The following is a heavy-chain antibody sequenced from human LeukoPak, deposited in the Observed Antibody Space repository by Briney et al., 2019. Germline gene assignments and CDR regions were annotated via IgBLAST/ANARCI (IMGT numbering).Heavy chain of an antibody. J-gene: IGHJ4*02. V-gene: IGHV1-58*01. CDR1: GFTFISSA. CDR3: AAALDSSSYYSFVY. Sequence: SVKVSCKASGFTFISSAVQWVRQARGQRLEWIGWIVVGSGNTNYAQKFQERVTITRDMSTSTTYMELSSLRSEDTAVYYCAAALDSSSYYSFVYWGQGTLVTVSS. D-gene: IGHD3-22*01. CDR2: IVVGSGNT.